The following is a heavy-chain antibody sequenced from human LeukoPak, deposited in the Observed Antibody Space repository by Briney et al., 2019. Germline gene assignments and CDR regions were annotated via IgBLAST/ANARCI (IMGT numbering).Heavy chain of an antibody. D-gene: IGHD1-26*01. V-gene: IGHV3-74*01. CDR3: AREGGSFLRYFDS. Sequence: GGSLRLSCAASGFTFSIYWMHWVRQAPGEGLVRVSRISSDESSTNYADSVKGRFTISRDNTKNTLYLQMNSLRAEDTAVYFCAREGGSFLRYFDSWGQGTLVTV. J-gene: IGHJ4*02. CDR2: ISSDESST. CDR1: GFTFSIYW.